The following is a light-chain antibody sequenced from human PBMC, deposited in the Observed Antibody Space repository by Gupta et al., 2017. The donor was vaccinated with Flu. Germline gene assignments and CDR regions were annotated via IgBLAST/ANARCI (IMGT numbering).Light chain of an antibody. CDR1: QSVLYSSNNKNY. V-gene: IGKV4-1*01. CDR2: WAS. CDR3: QQYYSTPPT. Sequence: DIVMTQSPASLAVSLGERATINCKSSQSVLYSSNNKNYLARYQQKPGQPPKLLIYWASTRESGVPDRFSGSGSETDFTLTISSLQAEDVAVYYCQQYYSTPPTFGQGTKLEIK. J-gene: IGKJ2*01.